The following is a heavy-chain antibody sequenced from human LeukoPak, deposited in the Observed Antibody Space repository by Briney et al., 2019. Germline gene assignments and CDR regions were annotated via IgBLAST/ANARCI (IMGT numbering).Heavy chain of an antibody. CDR2: ISSSGSTI. D-gene: IGHD4-17*01. J-gene: IGHJ4*02. CDR1: GFTFSSYE. V-gene: IGHV3-48*03. Sequence: GGSLRLSCAASGFTFSSYEMNWVRQAPGKGLEWVSYISSSGSTIKYAESVKGRFTISRGNAKNSLYLQMNSLRAEDTAVYYCARDGSVHGDFTQGFDYWGQGTLVTVSS. CDR3: ARDGSVHGDFTQGFDY.